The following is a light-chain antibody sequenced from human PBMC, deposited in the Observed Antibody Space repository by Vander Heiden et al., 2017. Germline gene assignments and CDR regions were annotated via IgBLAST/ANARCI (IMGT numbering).Light chain of an antibody. V-gene: IGLV2-8*01. J-gene: IGLJ2*01. Sequence: QSALTQPPSASGSPGQSVTISCTGTSSDVGGYNYVSWYQQHPGKAPKLMIDEVSKRPSGVPDRVSGSKSGNKDSLTVSGLQAEDEAYYYCSSYAGSKNWVVGGGTKLTVL. CDR2: EVS. CDR1: SSDVGGYNY. CDR3: SSYAGSKNWV.